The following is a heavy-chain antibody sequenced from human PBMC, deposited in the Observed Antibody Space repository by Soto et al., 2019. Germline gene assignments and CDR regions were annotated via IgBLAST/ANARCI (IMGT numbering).Heavy chain of an antibody. CDR1: GYTFTSYD. D-gene: IGHD5-18*01. Sequence: ASVKVSCKASGYTFTSYDINWLRQATGQGLEWMGWMSAYNGNTNYAQKLQGRVTMTTDTSTSTAYMELRSLRSDDTAVYYCARDQSDVDTAMAPNDYWGQGTLVTVSS. CDR3: ARDQSDVDTAMAPNDY. V-gene: IGHV1-18*01. J-gene: IGHJ4*02. CDR2: MSAYNGNT.